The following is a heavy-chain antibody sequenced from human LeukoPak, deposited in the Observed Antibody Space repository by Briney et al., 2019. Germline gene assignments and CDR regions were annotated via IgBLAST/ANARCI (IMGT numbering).Heavy chain of an antibody. Sequence: ASVKVSCKASGYTFTSYYMHWVRQAPGQGLEWMGIINPSGGSTSYAQKFQGRVTMTRDMSTSTVYMELSSLRSEDTAVYCCARWATTVTPSGDYWGQGTLVTVSS. J-gene: IGHJ4*02. V-gene: IGHV1-46*01. D-gene: IGHD4-17*01. CDR3: ARWATTVTPSGDY. CDR2: INPSGGST. CDR1: GYTFTSYY.